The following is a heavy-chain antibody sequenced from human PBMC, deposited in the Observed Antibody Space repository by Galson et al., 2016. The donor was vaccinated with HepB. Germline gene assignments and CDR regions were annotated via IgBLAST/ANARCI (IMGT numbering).Heavy chain of an antibody. Sequence: SLRLSCAASGFAFSGSAMHWVRQAPGKGLEWVAVISYDGTYQLYADSVRGRFTIPRDNFNNTLYLQMNSLGPEDTAVYYCARDKSFYYYGMDVWGQGTLVTVSS. V-gene: IGHV3-30*04. J-gene: IGHJ6*02. CDR2: ISYDGTYQ. CDR3: ARDKSFYYYGMDV. CDR1: GFAFSGSA.